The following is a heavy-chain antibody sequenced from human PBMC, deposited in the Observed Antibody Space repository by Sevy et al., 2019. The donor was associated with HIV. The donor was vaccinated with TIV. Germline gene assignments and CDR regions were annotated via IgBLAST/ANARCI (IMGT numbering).Heavy chain of an antibody. J-gene: IGHJ6*02. Sequence: ASVKVSCKASGYNFINYGISWVRQAPGQGLEWVGGSSPFTGSPNYPQKLQDRVTVTTDTATNTAYMELRNLRSDDTAVYYCGKCTLWVYDPTNRKCAMDVWGQGTTVTLSS. D-gene: IGHD5-12*01. CDR3: GKCTLWVYDPTNRKCAMDV. V-gene: IGHV1-18*01. CDR2: SSPFTGSP. CDR1: GYNFINYG.